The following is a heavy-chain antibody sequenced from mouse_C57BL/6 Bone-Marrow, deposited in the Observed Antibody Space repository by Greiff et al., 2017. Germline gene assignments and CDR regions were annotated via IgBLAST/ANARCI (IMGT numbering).Heavy chain of an antibody. CDR1: GFTFSDYY. CDR3: AREEGKRRDYYAMDY. CDR2: FNYDGSST. V-gene: IGHV5-16*01. D-gene: IGHD2-12*01. Sequence: DVKLVESEGGLVQPGSSMTLSCTVSGFTFSDYYIAWFRRVPAKGLEWVANFNYDGSSTYYLDSLKNRFIISRDNAKNILYLQLSSLTSEDTATYDSAREEGKRRDYYAMDYWGQGTSVTVSS. J-gene: IGHJ4*01.